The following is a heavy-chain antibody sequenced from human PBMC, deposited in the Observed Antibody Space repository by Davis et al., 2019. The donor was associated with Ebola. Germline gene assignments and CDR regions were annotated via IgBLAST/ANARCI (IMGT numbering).Heavy chain of an antibody. CDR3: ARAWFYYYGMDV. CDR1: RGSFSGYY. J-gene: IGHJ6*02. D-gene: IGHD3-9*01. V-gene: IGHV4-34*01. CDR2: INHSGST. Sequence: PSETLSLTCAVYRGSFSGYYWSWIRQPPGKGLEWIGEINHSGSTNYNPSLKSRVTISVDTSKNQFSLKLSSVTAADTAVYYCARAWFYYYGMDVWGQGTTVTVSS.